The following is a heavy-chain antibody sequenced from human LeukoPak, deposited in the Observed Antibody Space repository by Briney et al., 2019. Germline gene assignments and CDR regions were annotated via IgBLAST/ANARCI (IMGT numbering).Heavy chain of an antibody. CDR2: IYYSGST. CDR1: GGSISSSSYY. CDR3: ARDLDHGDHSNWFDP. D-gene: IGHD4-17*01. J-gene: IGHJ5*02. Sequence: SETLSLTCTVSGGSISSSSYYWGWIRQPPGKGLEWIGSIYYSGSTYYNPSLKSRVTISVDTSKNQFSLKLSSVTAADTAVYYCARDLDHGDHSNWFDPWGQGTLVTVSS. V-gene: IGHV4-39*07.